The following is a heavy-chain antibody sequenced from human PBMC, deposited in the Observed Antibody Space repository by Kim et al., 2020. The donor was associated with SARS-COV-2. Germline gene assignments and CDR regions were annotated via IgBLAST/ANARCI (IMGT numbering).Heavy chain of an antibody. V-gene: IGHV1-24*01. Sequence: AQEFQGRVTMTEDTSTDTAYMELSSLRSEDTAVYYCATIEYSSSSGWFDYWGQGTLVTVSS. J-gene: IGHJ4*02. D-gene: IGHD6-6*01. CDR3: ATIEYSSSSGWFDY.